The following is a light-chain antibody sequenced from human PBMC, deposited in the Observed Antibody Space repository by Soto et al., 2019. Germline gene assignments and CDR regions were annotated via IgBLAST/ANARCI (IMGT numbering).Light chain of an antibody. Sequence: DIQMTQSPSSLSASVGDRVTITCRASRDISHYLAWFQQKPGKAPKSLIYAASRLQSGVPSKFGGSGSGTDFTRTISSLQPEDFATYYCQQYNSYPWTFGQGTRVEIK. CDR2: AAS. CDR1: RDISHY. CDR3: QQYNSYPWT. V-gene: IGKV1-16*02. J-gene: IGKJ1*01.